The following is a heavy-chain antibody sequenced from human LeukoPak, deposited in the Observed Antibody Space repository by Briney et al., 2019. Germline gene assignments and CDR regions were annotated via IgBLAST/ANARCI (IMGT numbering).Heavy chain of an antibody. CDR2: IYPSDST. CDR3: ARHGGYASPPKF. Sequence: SETLSLTRSVSGGSISSNYWRWIRQPPGKGVKCIGYIYPSDSTNYNPSLDSRVTISVDASMNQFSLKLRSVTAADTSVYDCARHGGYASPPKFWGQGTLVTVSS. J-gene: IGHJ4*02. CDR1: GGSISSNY. V-gene: IGHV4-4*09. D-gene: IGHD2-2*01.